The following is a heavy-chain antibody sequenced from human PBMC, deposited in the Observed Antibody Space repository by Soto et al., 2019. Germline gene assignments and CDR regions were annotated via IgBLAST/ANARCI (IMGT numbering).Heavy chain of an antibody. CDR1: GGSFSGYY. CDR2: INHSGST. CDR3: ARGRANYYGTGSYYMA. J-gene: IGHJ5*02. D-gene: IGHD3-10*01. V-gene: IGHV4-34*01. Sequence: SLTCAVYGGSFSGYYWSWIRQPPGKGLEWIGEINHSGSTNYNPSLKSRVTISVDTSKNQFSLKLSSVTAADTAVYYCARGRANYYGTGSYYMAWGQGXLVTVYS.